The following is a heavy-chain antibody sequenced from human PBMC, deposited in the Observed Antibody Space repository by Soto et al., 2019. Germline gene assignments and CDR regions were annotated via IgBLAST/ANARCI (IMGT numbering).Heavy chain of an antibody. D-gene: IGHD6-19*01. CDR2: IYPGDSDT. Sequence: LGESLKISCKGSGYSFTSYWIGWVRQMPGKGLEWMGIIYPGDSDTRYSPSFQGQVTISADKSISTAYLQWSSLKASDTAMYYCARTIAVASAGSGAFDIWGQGTMVTVSS. CDR3: ARTIAVASAGSGAFDI. J-gene: IGHJ3*02. V-gene: IGHV5-51*01. CDR1: GYSFTSYW.